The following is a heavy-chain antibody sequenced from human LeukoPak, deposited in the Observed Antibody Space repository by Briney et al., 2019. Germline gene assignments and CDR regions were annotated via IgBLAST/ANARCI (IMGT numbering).Heavy chain of an antibody. CDR3: ARDEGEWLPYYFDY. V-gene: IGHV1-69*04. J-gene: IGHJ4*02. D-gene: IGHD5-12*01. CDR1: GGTFSSYA. Sequence: GASVKVSCKASGGTFSSYAISWVRQAPGQGLEWMGRIIPILGIANYAQKFQGRVTITADKFTSTAYMELSSLRSEDTAVYYCARDEGEWLPYYFDYWGQGTLVTVSS. CDR2: IIPILGIA.